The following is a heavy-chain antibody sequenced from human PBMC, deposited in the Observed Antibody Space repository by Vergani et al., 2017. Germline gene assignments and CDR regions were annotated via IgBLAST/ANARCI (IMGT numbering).Heavy chain of an antibody. D-gene: IGHD6-19*01. CDR2: IYPGDSDT. Sequence: EVPLVQSGAEVKKPGESLKISCKGSGYSFTSYWIGWVRQMTGKGLVWMRIIYPGDSDTRYSQSFQGQVTISADKSISTAYLQSSSLKASDTAMYYCARPQGEGAVAGPDYFDYWGQGTLVTVSS. CDR1: GYSFTSYW. CDR3: ARPQGEGAVAGPDYFDY. J-gene: IGHJ4*02. V-gene: IGHV5-51*03.